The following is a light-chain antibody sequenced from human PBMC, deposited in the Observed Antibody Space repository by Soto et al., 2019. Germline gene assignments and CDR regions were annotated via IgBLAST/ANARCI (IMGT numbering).Light chain of an antibody. V-gene: IGLV2-14*01. J-gene: IGLJ1*01. Sequence: QSARTQPASVSGSPGQSITISCTGTSSDVGGYNYVSWYQQHPGKAPKLMIYEVTNRPSGVSNRFSGSKSGNTASLTISGLQADDEADYYCSSYTSSNTHVFGTGTKLTVL. CDR3: SSYTSSNTHV. CDR2: EVT. CDR1: SSDVGGYNY.